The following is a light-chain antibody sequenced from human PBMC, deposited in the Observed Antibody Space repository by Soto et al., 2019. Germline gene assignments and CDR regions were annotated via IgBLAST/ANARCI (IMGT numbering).Light chain of an antibody. CDR3: HQSYSTPLT. V-gene: IGKV1-39*01. CDR2: TAS. J-gene: IGKJ4*01. CDR1: QSISSY. Sequence: DIQMTQSPSSLSASVGDRVTITCRASQSISSYLNWYQQTPGKAPKLLIYTASSLHSGCPSRFSGSGSGKDFTLTISSLQPEDFATDYCHQSYSTPLTFGGGTKVEIK.